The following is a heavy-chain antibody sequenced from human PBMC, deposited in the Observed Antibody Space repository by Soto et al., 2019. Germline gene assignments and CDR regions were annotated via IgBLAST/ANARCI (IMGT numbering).Heavy chain of an antibody. J-gene: IGHJ6*02. CDR1: GFTVSSYW. V-gene: IGHV3-7*01. D-gene: IGHD3-22*01. CDR3: ARDDYYDSSGHTPYYYYYGMDV. Sequence: GSLRLSGAASGFTVSSYWMSWVRQAPGKGLEWVANIKQDGSEKYYVDSVKGRFTISRDNAKNSLYLQMNSLRAEDTAVYYCARDDYYDSSGHTPYYYYYGMDVWGQGTTVTVSS. CDR2: IKQDGSEK.